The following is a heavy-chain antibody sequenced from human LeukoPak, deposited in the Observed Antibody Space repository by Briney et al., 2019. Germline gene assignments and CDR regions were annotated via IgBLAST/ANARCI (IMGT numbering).Heavy chain of an antibody. CDR1: GYTFTSYG. Sequence: ASVKVSCKASGYTFTSYGISWVRQAPGQGLEWMGWISAYNGNTNYAQKLQGRVTMTTDTSTSTAYMELRGLRSDDTAVYYCARVYWELLPMGYFQHWGQGTLVTVSS. CDR3: ARVYWELLPMGYFQH. D-gene: IGHD1-26*01. V-gene: IGHV1-18*01. CDR2: ISAYNGNT. J-gene: IGHJ1*01.